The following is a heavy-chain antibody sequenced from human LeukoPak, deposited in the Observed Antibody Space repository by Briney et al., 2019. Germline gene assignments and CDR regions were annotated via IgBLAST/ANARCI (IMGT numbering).Heavy chain of an antibody. CDR3: ARQPNYDFWSGSQGSWFDP. J-gene: IGHJ5*02. CDR2: IYPGDSDT. D-gene: IGHD3-3*01. V-gene: IGHV5-51*01. CDR1: GYIFASYW. Sequence: GESLKISCEGSGYIFASYWIGWVRQMPGKGLEWMGIIYPGDSDTGYSPSFQGQVTISADKSIATAYLQWSSLKASDTAMYYCARQPNYDFWSGSQGSWFDPWGQGTLVTVSS.